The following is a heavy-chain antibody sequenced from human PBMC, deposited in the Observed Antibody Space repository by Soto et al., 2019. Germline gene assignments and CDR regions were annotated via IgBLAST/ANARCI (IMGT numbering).Heavy chain of an antibody. Sequence: GALRVSCAASGFTCSSYGMHWVRQAPGKGLEWVAVISYDGSNKYYADSVKGRFTISRDNSKNTLYLQMNSLRAEDTAVYYCAKDRRDKQWLANYFDYWGQGTLVTVSS. D-gene: IGHD6-19*01. CDR3: AKDRRDKQWLANYFDY. CDR2: ISYDGSNK. J-gene: IGHJ4*02. CDR1: GFTCSSYG. V-gene: IGHV3-30*18.